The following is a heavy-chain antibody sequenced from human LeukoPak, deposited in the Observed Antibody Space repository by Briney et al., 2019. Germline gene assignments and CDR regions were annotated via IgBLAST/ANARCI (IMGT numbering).Heavy chain of an antibody. CDR2: IYYSGST. J-gene: IGHJ6*03. D-gene: IGHD3-3*01. CDR1: GGSISSYY. CDR3: AGHYDFWRDPHYTDV. Sequence: WETLSLTCTVSGGSISSYYWSWIRQPPGKGLEWIGYIYYSGSTNYYPSLKSRVTISVDTSKNQFSLKLSSVTAADTAVYYCAGHYDFWRDPHYTDVWGKGTTVTVSS. V-gene: IGHV4-59*01.